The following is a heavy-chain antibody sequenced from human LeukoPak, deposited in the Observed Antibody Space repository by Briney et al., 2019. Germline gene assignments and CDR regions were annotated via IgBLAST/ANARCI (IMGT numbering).Heavy chain of an antibody. CDR2: ISGSGGST. V-gene: IGHV3-23*01. J-gene: IGHJ6*03. D-gene: IGHD6-13*01. CDR1: GFTFSSYG. Sequence: GGSLRLSCAASGFTFSSYGMSWVRQAPGKGLEWVSAISGSGGSTYYADSVKGRFTISRDNSKNTLYLQMNSLRAEDTAVYYCASGGSSSWGYMDVWGKGTTVTISS. CDR3: ASGGSSSWGYMDV.